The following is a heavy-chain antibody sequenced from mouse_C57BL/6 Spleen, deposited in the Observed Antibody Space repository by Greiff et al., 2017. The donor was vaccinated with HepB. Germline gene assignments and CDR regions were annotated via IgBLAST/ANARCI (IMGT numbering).Heavy chain of an antibody. CDR1: GYTFTSYW. J-gene: IGHJ4*01. CDR2: IDPSDSYT. V-gene: IGHV1-59*01. D-gene: IGHD1-1*01. Sequence: QVQLKQPGAELVRPGTSVKLSCKASGYTFTSYWMHWVKQRPGQGLEWIGVIDPSDSYTNYNQKFKGKATLTVATSSSTAYMQLSSLTSEDSAVYYCARDYGSSLYYAMDYWGQGTSVTVSS. CDR3: ARDYGSSLYYAMDY.